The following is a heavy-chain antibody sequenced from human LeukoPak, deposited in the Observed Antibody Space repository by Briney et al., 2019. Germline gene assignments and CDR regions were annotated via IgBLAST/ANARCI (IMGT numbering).Heavy chain of an antibody. V-gene: IGHV4-34*01. CDR3: ARVNYYDSSAGY. CDR2: INHSGST. D-gene: IGHD3-22*01. CDR1: GGSFSGYY. Sequence: SETLSLTCAVYGGSFSGYYWSWIRQPPGKGLEWIGEINHSGSTNYNPSLKSRVTISVDTPKNQFSLKLSSVTAADTAVYYCARVNYYDSSAGYWGQGTLVTVSS. J-gene: IGHJ4*02.